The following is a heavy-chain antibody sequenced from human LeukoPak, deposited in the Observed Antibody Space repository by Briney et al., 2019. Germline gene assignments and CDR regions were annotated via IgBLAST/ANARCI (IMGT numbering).Heavy chain of an antibody. CDR1: GFTFSDYY. D-gene: IGHD3-9*01. CDR3: AKDPDWNYGMDV. CDR2: ISSSGSTI. Sequence: GGSLRLSCAASGFTFSDYYMSWIRQAPGKGLEWVSYISSSGSTIYYADSVKGRFSISRDNAKNSLYLQMNSLRAEDTAVYYCAKDPDWNYGMDVWGQGTTVTVSS. V-gene: IGHV3-11*01. J-gene: IGHJ6*02.